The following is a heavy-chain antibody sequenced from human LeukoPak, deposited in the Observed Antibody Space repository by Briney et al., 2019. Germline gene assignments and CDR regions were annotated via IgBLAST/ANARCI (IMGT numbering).Heavy chain of an antibody. CDR3: AKLMERTRSGIAAAGNFAVDY. V-gene: IGHV3-23*01. Sequence: GGSLRLSCAASGFTFSSYAMNWVRQAPGKGLEWISGISGGGGVTYYADSVKGRFTISRDNSKNTLFVQMNSLRAEDTAVYYCAKLMERTRSGIAAAGNFAVDYWGQGTLVTVSS. J-gene: IGHJ4*02. CDR2: ISGGGGVT. CDR1: GFTFSSYA. D-gene: IGHD6-13*01.